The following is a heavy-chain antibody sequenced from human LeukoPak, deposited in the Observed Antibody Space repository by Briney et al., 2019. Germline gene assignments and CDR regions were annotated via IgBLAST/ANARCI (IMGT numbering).Heavy chain of an antibody. CDR2: INWNSGII. V-gene: IGHV3-9*01. D-gene: IGHD3-22*01. CDR1: GFTFDDYA. J-gene: IGHJ4*02. CDR3: AAGYDSSGYYVRYFEY. Sequence: GRSLRLSCAASGFTFDDYAMHWLRQAPGKGLEWVSGINWNSGIIGYADSVKGRFTISRDNAKSSLYLQMNSLRTEDTALYYCAAGYDSSGYYVRYFEYWGQGTLVTVSS.